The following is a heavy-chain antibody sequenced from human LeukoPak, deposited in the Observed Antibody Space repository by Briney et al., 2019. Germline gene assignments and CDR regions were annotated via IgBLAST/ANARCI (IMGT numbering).Heavy chain of an antibody. CDR2: ISAYDGDT. CDR1: GYTFTSYA. V-gene: IGHV1-18*01. D-gene: IGHD6-13*01. J-gene: IGHJ6*02. CDR3: ARDPLRSTWSTYYYTMDV. Sequence: ASVKVSCKASGYTFTSYAINWVRQAPGQGLQWMGWISAYDGDTNFAQSFQGRVTMTTDTSTNTVYMELGSLISDDTAVYYCARDPLRSTWSTYYYTMDVWGQGTTVIVSS.